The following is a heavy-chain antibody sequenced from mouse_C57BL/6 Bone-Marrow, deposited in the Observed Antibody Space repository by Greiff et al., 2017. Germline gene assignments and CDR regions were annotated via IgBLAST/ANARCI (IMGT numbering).Heavy chain of an antibody. CDR2: IDPENGDT. Sequence: VQVVESGAELVRPGASVKLSCTASGFNIKDAYMHWVKQGPEQGLEWIGWIDPENGDTEYASKFQGKATITADTSSNTAYLQLSSLTSEDTAVYYCTTYYYGSPAWFAYWGQGTLVTVSA. V-gene: IGHV14-4*01. CDR3: TTYYYGSPAWFAY. CDR1: GFNIKDAY. D-gene: IGHD1-1*01. J-gene: IGHJ3*01.